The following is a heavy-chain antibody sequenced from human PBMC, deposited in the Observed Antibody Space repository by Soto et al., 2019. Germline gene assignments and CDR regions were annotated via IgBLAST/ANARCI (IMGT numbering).Heavy chain of an antibody. V-gene: IGHV1-24*01. CDR1: GYTLTELS. CDR3: ATGLLYGSGSPYYYYYYYMDV. CDR2: FDPEDGET. J-gene: IGHJ6*03. D-gene: IGHD3-10*01. Sequence: GASVKVSCKVSGYTLTELSMHWVRQAPGKGLEWMGGFDPEDGETIYAQKFQGRVTMTEDTSTDTAYMELSSLRSEDTAVYYCATGLLYGSGSPYYYYYYYMDVWGKGTTVTVS.